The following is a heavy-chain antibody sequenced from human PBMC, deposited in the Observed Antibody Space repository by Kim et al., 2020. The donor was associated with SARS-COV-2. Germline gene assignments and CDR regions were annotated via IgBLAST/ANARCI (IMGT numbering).Heavy chain of an antibody. CDR2: IYHSGST. CDR3: ARTLDNWNDGHDAFDI. D-gene: IGHD1-20*01. CDR1: GGSISSSNW. J-gene: IGHJ3*02. V-gene: IGHV4-4*02. Sequence: SETLSLTCAVSGGSISSSNWWSWVRQPPGKGLEWIGEIYHSGSTNYNPSLKSRVTISVDKSKNQFSLKLSSVTAADTAVYYCARTLDNWNDGHDAFDIWGQGTMVTVSS.